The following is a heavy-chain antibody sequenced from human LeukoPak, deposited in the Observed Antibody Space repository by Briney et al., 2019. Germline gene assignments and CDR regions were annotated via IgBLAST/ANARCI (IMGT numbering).Heavy chain of an antibody. D-gene: IGHD3-10*01. V-gene: IGHV4-34*01. Sequence: SETLSLTCAVYGGSFSGYYWSWIRQPPGKGLEWIGEINHSGSTNYNPSLKSRVTISVDTSKNQFSLRLSSVTAADTAVYYCAVWFGELSHWGQGTLVTVSS. J-gene: IGHJ4*02. CDR1: GGSFSGYY. CDR3: AVWFGELSH. CDR2: INHSGST.